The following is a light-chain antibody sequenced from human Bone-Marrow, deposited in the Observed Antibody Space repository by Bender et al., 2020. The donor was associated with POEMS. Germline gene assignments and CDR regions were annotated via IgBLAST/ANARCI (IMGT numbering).Light chain of an antibody. CDR3: NSYAGSNTYVI. J-gene: IGLJ2*01. CDR1: SSNTGSGYD. Sequence: QSVLTQPPSVSGAPGQRVTISCTGSSSNTGSGYDINWYQHLPGTAPKLLIYGYNNRPSGVPDRFSGSKSGNTASLTISGLQAEDEADYYCNSYAGSNTYVIFGGGTKLTVL. CDR2: GYN. V-gene: IGLV1-40*01.